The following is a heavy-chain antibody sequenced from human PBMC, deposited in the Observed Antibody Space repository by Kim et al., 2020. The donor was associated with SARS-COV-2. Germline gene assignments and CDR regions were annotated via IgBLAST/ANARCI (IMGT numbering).Heavy chain of an antibody. Sequence: SETLSLTCAVYGESFSTYYWTWIRQSPGKGLEWIGEINDGGGTNYSPSLKSRVTISVETSKNQFSLKLRSVTAADTGVYYCARGPNCFDPWGLGTLATVS. J-gene: IGHJ5*02. V-gene: IGHV4-34*01. CDR3: ARGPNCFDP. CDR2: INDGGGT. CDR1: GESFSTYY.